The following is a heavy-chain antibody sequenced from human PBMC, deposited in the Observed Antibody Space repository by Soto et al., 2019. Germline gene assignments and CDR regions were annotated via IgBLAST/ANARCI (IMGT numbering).Heavy chain of an antibody. J-gene: IGHJ1*01. CDR3: ANGDSSGFEYFQS. CDR2: VSFDGTNK. D-gene: IGHD3-22*01. Sequence: QPGGSLRLSCTASGFTFSSHGMHWVRQAPGKGLEWVAVVSFDGTNKNYADSVRGRFTISRDNSKNTLYLQMSSLRAEDTAVYYCANGDSSGFEYFQSWGQGTLVTV. V-gene: IGHV3-30*18. CDR1: GFTFSSHG.